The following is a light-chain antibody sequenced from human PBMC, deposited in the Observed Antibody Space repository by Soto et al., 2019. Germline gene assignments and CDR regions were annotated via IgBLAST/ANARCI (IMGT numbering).Light chain of an antibody. CDR2: SAS. CDR3: QQYYGIPYT. Sequence: DIVMIQPPDSLAVSLGEGATINCKSSHSVFYSSNNKNYLAWYQQKPGHPPHLLIYSASTRDSGVPHRFSGSVSGTDFTLSISSLQAEDVADYYYQQYYGIPYTFGQGTKLEIK. J-gene: IGKJ2*01. CDR1: HSVFYSSNNKNY. V-gene: IGKV4-1*01.